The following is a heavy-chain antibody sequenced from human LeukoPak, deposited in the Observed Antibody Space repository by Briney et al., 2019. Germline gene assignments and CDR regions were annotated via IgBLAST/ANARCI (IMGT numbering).Heavy chain of an antibody. CDR3: AKDRLALHGLYMDV. V-gene: IGHV3-53*01. CDR1: GFTVSTKY. CDR2: IFSGGST. D-gene: IGHD5-24*01. J-gene: IGHJ6*03. Sequence: QSGGSLRLSCAASGFTVSTKYMSWVRQAPGKGLEWVSVIFSGGSTEYADSVKGRFTISRDNSKNTLYLQMNSLRAEDTAVYYCAKDRLALHGLYMDVWGKGTTVTVSS.